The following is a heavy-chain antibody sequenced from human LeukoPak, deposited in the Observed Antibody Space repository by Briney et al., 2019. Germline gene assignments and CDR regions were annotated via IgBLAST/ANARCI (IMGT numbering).Heavy chain of an antibody. CDR2: IYHSGST. Sequence: SETLSLTCTVSGGSISSTKWWSWVRQPPGKGLEWIGEIYHSGSTNYSPALKSRVTISVDTSKNQFSLKLSSVTAADTAVYYCARTDSSGYYYLPSNWYFDLWGRGTLVTVSS. CDR3: ARTDSSGYYYLPSNWYFDL. D-gene: IGHD3-22*01. J-gene: IGHJ2*01. V-gene: IGHV4-4*02. CDR1: GGSISSTKW.